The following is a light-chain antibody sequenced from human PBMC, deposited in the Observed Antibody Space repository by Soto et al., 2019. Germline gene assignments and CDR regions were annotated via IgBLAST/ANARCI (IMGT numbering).Light chain of an antibody. Sequence: DIQMTQSPSSLSASVGDRVTITCRGSQGISSWLAWYQQKPGKAPRLLIYKASSLASGVPSRFSGSGSGTEITLTISSLQPEDSATYYCLRHNSYSTFGGGTKV. CDR1: QGISSW. CDR2: KAS. CDR3: LRHNSYST. V-gene: IGKV1-5*03. J-gene: IGKJ4*01.